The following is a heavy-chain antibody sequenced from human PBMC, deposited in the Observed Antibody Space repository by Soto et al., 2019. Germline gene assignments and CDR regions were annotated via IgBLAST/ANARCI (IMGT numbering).Heavy chain of an antibody. Sequence: EVQLLESGGGLVQPGGSLRLSCAASGFTFSSYAMSWVRQAPGKGLEWVSAISGSGGSTYYADSVKGRFTISRDNSKNTLYLQMNCLRAEDTAVYYCAKDQDIVVVPAASFDYWGQGTLVTVSS. J-gene: IGHJ4*02. D-gene: IGHD2-2*01. CDR1: GFTFSSYA. CDR3: AKDQDIVVVPAASFDY. V-gene: IGHV3-23*01. CDR2: ISGSGGST.